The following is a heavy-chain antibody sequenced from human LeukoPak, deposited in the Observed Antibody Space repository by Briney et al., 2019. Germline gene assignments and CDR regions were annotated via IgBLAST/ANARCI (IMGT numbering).Heavy chain of an antibody. CDR2: IYSGAGT. CDR1: GFTVSGNY. V-gene: IGHV3-53*01. CDR3: AKAASSSWPSYYYGMDV. J-gene: IGHJ6*02. D-gene: IGHD6-13*01. Sequence: PGGSLRLSCAASGFTVSGNYVSWVRRAPGKGLEWVSFIYSGAGTYYADSVKGRFTISSDNSKNTVYLQMSSLRVDDTAVYYCAKAASSSWPSYYYGMDVWGQGTTVTVSS.